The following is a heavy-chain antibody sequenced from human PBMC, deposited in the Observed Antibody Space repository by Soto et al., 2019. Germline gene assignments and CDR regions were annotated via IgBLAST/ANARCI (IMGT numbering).Heavy chain of an antibody. CDR1: GFTFSSYG. CDR3: AKDDWSRYYYYYGMDV. J-gene: IGHJ6*02. V-gene: IGHV3-30*18. CDR2: ISYDGSNK. D-gene: IGHD2-21*01. Sequence: GSLRLSCAASGFTFSSYGMHWVRQAPGKGLEWVAVISYDGSNKYYADSVKGRFTISRDNSKNTLYLQMSSLRAEDTAVYYCAKDDWSRYYYYYGMDVWGQGTTVTVSS.